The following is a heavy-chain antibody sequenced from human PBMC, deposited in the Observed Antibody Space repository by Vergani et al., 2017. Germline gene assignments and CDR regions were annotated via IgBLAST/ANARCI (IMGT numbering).Heavy chain of an antibody. V-gene: IGHV1-18*01. CDR3: ARDLGDGDVWGSEFDY. Sequence: QAQLVQSGAEVKKPGASVKVSCKASGYTFTSYGISWVRQAPGQGLEWMGWISAYNGNTNYAQKLQGRVTMTTDTSTSTAYMELRSLRSDDTAVYYRARDLGDGDVWGSEFDYWGQGTLVTVSS. D-gene: IGHD3-16*01. CDR1: GYTFTSYG. CDR2: ISAYNGNT. J-gene: IGHJ4*02.